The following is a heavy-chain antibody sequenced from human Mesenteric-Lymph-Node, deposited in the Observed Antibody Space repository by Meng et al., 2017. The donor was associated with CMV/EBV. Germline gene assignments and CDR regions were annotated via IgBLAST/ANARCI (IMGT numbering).Heavy chain of an antibody. CDR3: ARVAGFSDFWRGNGREDC. D-gene: IGHD3-3*01. CDR2: ISYGDFT. Sequence: SETLSLTCTVSGASVNENYCSWIRQSPGKGLEWIGYISYGDFTNYNPSVKGRVTISVDTSQNQCSLTLTSMSAADAAVYYCARVAGFSDFWRGNGREDCWGQGTLVTVSS. J-gene: IGHJ4*02. V-gene: IGHV4-59*02. CDR1: GASVNENY.